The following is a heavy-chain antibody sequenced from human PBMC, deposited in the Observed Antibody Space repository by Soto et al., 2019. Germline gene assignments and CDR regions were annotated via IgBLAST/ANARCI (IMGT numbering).Heavy chain of an antibody. CDR3: ARWGTTGGLDV. D-gene: IGHD3-16*01. J-gene: IGHJ4*02. CDR1: GFTFRSYV. CDR2: TSYDGSNN. V-gene: IGHV3-33*05. Sequence: QVQLGESGGGVVQPGTSLRLSCVGSGFTFRSYVIHWVRQAPGKGLEGVALTSYDGSNNFYGDSVKGRFTISRDNSRNTVELQMDSLRLEDTSLYYCARWGTTGGLDVWGQGTLVSVSS.